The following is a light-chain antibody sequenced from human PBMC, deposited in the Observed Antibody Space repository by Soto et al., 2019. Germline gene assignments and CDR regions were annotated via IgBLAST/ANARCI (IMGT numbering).Light chain of an antibody. Sequence: EIVLTQSPVTLSLSPGGRVTLSCRASQSVSSNFLAWYQQKPGQAPRLLIYGASSRATGIPDRFSGSGSGTDFTLTISRLEPEDFAVYYCQQYGSSPRIAFGQGTRLEIK. V-gene: IGKV3-20*01. CDR3: QQYGSSPRIA. CDR2: GAS. CDR1: QSVSSNF. J-gene: IGKJ5*01.